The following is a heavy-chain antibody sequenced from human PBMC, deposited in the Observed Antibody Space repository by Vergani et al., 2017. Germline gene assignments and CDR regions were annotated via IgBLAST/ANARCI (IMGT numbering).Heavy chain of an antibody. D-gene: IGHD3-10*01. V-gene: IGHV3-73*01. J-gene: IGHJ6*03. CDR3: ARELSILGLITRVRRNAPSYYYYMDV. CDR1: GFTFSGSA. CDR2: IRSKANSYAT. Sequence: EVQLVESGGGLVQPGGSLKLSCAASGFTFSGSAMHWVRQASGQGLEWVGRIRSKANSYATAYAESVKGRFTISRDDSKNTGYLQIKSLKTEDTAVYYCARELSILGLITRVRRNAPSYYYYMDVWGKGTTVTVSS.